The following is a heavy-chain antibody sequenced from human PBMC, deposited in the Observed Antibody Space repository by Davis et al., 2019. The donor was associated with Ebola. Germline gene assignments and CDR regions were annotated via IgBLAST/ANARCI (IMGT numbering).Heavy chain of an antibody. J-gene: IGHJ6*04. D-gene: IGHD2-15*01. CDR3: ARDVCSGGSCYSLYYYGMDV. CDR2: IYYSGST. Sequence: SETLSLTCTVSGGSISSYYWSWIRQPPGKGLEWIGYIYYSGSTNYNPSLKSRVTISVDTSKNQFSLKLSSVTAADTAVYYCARDVCSGGSCYSLYYYGMDVWGKGTTVTVSS. CDR1: GGSISSYY. V-gene: IGHV4-59*01.